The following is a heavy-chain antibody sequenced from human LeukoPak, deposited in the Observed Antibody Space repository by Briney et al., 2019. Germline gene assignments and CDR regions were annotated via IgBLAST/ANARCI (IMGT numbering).Heavy chain of an antibody. CDR3: ARDRDILTGLDAFDI. CDR2: ISSSSSYI. J-gene: IGHJ3*02. Sequence: GGSLRLACAASGFTFSSYSMNWVRQAPGKGLEWVSSISSSSSYIYYADSVKGRFTISRDNAKNSLYLQMNSLRAEDTAVYYCARDRDILTGLDAFDIWGQGTMVTVSS. D-gene: IGHD3-9*01. CDR1: GFTFSSYS. V-gene: IGHV3-21*01.